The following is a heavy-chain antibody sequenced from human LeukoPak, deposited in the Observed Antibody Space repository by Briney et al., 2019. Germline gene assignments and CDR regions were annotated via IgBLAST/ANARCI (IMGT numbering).Heavy chain of an antibody. CDR3: ARDSRAGIAAAEEKDAFDI. Sequence: PSATLSLTCTVSGGSISSGSYYWSWIRQPAGKGLEWIGRIYTSGSTNYHPSLKSRVTISVDTSKNQFSLKLSSVTAADTAVYYCARDSRAGIAAAEEKDAFDIWGQGTMVTVSS. CDR1: GGSISSGSYY. V-gene: IGHV4-61*02. D-gene: IGHD6-13*01. CDR2: IYTSGST. J-gene: IGHJ3*02.